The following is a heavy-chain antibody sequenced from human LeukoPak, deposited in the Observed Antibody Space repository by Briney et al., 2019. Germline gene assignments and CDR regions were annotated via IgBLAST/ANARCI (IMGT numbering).Heavy chain of an antibody. Sequence: GGSLRLSCAASGFTFSNYAMYWVRQAPGKGLDFVSSISTDGDNTDYGSSVKGRFTVSRDNSKNTLYLQMGSLSAEDMAVYYCARDLALGDDAFDIWGQGTMVTVSS. J-gene: IGHJ3*02. CDR3: ARDLALGDDAFDI. CDR2: ISTDGDNT. D-gene: IGHD2-21*02. CDR1: GFTFSNYA. V-gene: IGHV3-64*01.